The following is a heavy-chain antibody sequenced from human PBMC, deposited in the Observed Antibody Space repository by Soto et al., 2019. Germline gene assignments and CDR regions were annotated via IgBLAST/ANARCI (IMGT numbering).Heavy chain of an antibody. CDR2: IIPIFGTA. CDR1: GGTFSSYA. J-gene: IGHJ6*02. Sequence: QVQLVQSGAEVKKPGSSVKVSCKASGGTFSSYAISWVRQAPGQGLEWMGGIIPIFGTANYAQKFQGRVTITADESTSTASMELSSLRSEDTAVYSFASSVAKYYYYGMDVWGQGTTVTVSS. D-gene: IGHD5-12*01. CDR3: ASSVAKYYYYGMDV. V-gene: IGHV1-69*12.